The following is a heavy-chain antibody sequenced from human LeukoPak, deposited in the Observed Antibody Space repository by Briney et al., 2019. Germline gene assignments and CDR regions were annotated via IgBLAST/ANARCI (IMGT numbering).Heavy chain of an antibody. V-gene: IGHV3-7*01. CDR1: GFTFSSYW. Sequence: GGALRLSCAASGFTFSSYWMSWVRQAPGKGLEWVANIKQDGSEKYYVDSVKGRFTISRDNAKNSLYLQMNSLRAEDTAVYYCARDAYYGSGSFYYWAQGTLVTVSS. CDR3: ARDAYYGSGSFYY. J-gene: IGHJ4*02. D-gene: IGHD3-10*01. CDR2: IKQDGSEK.